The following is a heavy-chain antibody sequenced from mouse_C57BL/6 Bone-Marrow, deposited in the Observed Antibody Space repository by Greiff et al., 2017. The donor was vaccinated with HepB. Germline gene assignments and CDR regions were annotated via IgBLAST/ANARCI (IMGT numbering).Heavy chain of an antibody. J-gene: IGHJ1*03. CDR1: GYTFTDYN. CDR3: ASRDYYGPYWYFDV. V-gene: IGHV1-18*01. D-gene: IGHD1-1*01. Sequence: EVQLQQSGPELVKPGASVKIPCKASGYTFTDYNMDWVKQSHGKSLEWIGDINPNNGGTIYNQKFKGKATLTVDKSSSTAYMELRSLTSEDTAVYYCASRDYYGPYWYFDVWGTGTTVTVSS. CDR2: INPNNGGT.